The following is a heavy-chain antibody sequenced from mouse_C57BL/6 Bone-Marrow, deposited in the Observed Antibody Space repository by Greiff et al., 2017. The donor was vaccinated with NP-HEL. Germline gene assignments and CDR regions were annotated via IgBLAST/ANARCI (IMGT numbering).Heavy chain of an antibody. CDR2: IYPGDGDT. CDR1: GYAFSSSW. Sequence: VQVVESGPELVKPGASVKISCKASGYAFSSSWMNWVKQRPGKGLEWIGRIYPGDGDTNYNGKFKGKATLTADKSSSTAYMQLSSLTSEDSAVYFCARSHYGSGGYYAMDYWGQGTSVTVSS. V-gene: IGHV1-82*01. CDR3: ARSHYGSGGYYAMDY. J-gene: IGHJ4*01. D-gene: IGHD1-1*01.